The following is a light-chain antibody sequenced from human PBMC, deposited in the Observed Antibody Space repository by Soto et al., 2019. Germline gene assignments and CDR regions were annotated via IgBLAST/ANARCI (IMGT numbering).Light chain of an antibody. J-gene: IGKJ1*01. CDR1: QSVRSW. V-gene: IGKV1-5*03. Sequence: DIQMTQSPSTLFASVGDRVTITCRASQSVRSWLAWYQQKPGKAPKLLISKASSLESGVPSRFSGSGSGTEFTLTISSLQPDDFATYYCQQYTNYPWTFGQGTKVDIK. CDR2: KAS. CDR3: QQYTNYPWT.